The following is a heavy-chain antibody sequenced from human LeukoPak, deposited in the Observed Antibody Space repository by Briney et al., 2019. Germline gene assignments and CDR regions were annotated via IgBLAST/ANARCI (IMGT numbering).Heavy chain of an antibody. V-gene: IGHV3-11*03. D-gene: IGHD5-12*01. J-gene: IGHJ4*02. Sequence: GRFTISRDNAKNSLYLQMNSLRAEDTAVYYCARSGSSYDVSWDYWGQGTLVTVSS. CDR3: ARSGSSYDVSWDY.